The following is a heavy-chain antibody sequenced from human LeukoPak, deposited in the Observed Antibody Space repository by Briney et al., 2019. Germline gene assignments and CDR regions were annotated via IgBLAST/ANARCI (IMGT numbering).Heavy chain of an antibody. Sequence: SETLSLTCTVSGGSISSYYWSWIRQPPGKGLEWIGYIYYSGSTNCNPSLKSRVTISVDTSKNQFSLKLSSVTAADTAVYYCARRGTVAGTSSFDYWGQGTLVTVSS. CDR3: ARRGTVAGTSSFDY. V-gene: IGHV4-59*08. CDR2: IYYSGST. J-gene: IGHJ4*02. CDR1: GGSISSYY. D-gene: IGHD6-19*01.